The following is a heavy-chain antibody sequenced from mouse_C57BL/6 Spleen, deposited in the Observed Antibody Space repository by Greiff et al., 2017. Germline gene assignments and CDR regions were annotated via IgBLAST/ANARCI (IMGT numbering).Heavy chain of an antibody. J-gene: IGHJ2*01. CDR3: ARETAQDDYGD. V-gene: IGHV1-81*01. CDR2: IYPRSGNT. D-gene: IGHD3-2*02. CDR1: GYTFTSYG. Sequence: QVHVKQSGAELARPGASVKLSCKASGYTFTSYGISWVKQRTGQGLEWIGEIYPRSGNTYYNEKFKGKATLTADKSSSTAYMELRSLTSEDSAVYFCARETAQDDYGDWGQGTTLTVSS.